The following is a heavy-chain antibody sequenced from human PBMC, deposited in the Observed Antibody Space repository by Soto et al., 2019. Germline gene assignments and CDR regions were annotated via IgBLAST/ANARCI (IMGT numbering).Heavy chain of an antibody. J-gene: IGHJ5*02. V-gene: IGHV1-2*02. CDR1: GYTFTGCY. CDR3: ARGPPSSYSGYDLNWFDP. D-gene: IGHD5-12*01. CDR2: INPNSGGT. Sequence: ASVKVSCKASGYTFTGCYMHWVRQAPGQGLEWMGWINPNSGGTNYAQKFQGRVTMTRDTSISTAYMELSRLRSDDTAVYYCARGPPSSYSGYDLNWFDPWGQGTLVTVS.